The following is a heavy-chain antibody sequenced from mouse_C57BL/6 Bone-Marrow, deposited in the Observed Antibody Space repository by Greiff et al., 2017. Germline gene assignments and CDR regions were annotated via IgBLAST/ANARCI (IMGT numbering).Heavy chain of an antibody. D-gene: IGHD2-5*01. J-gene: IGHJ1*03. Sequence: VQLQQSGAELMKPGASVKLSCKATGYTFTGYWIEWVKQRPGHGLEWIGEILPGIGSTNYNEKFKGKATFTADTSSNTAYMQLSSLTTEDSAIYYCARLYYSNYGRPYWYFDVWGTGTTVTVSS. CDR2: ILPGIGST. V-gene: IGHV1-9*01. CDR3: ARLYYSNYGRPYWYFDV. CDR1: GYTFTGYW.